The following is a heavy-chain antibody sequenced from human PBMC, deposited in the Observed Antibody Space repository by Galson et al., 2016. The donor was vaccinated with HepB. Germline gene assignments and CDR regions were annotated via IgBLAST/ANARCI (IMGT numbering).Heavy chain of an antibody. CDR2: ISSSRSYI. Sequence: SLRLSCAASGFTFSSYSMNWVRQAPGKGLEWVSSISSSRSYIYYADSVTGRFTISRDNAKNSLYLQMNSLRAEVTAGYYCARDKSIGISWSPYYYYYGMDVWGQGTTVTVSS. D-gene: IGHD6-13*01. CDR1: GFTFSSYS. J-gene: IGHJ6*02. V-gene: IGHV3-21*01. CDR3: ARDKSIGISWSPYYYYYGMDV.